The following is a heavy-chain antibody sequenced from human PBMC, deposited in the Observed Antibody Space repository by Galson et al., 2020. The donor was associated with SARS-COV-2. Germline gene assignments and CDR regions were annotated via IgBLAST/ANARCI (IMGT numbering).Heavy chain of an antibody. D-gene: IGHD4-17*01. V-gene: IGHV1-8*01. Sequence: ASVKVSCKASGYTFTNYEINWVRQAPGQRLEWMGWMNPNSGNTGYAQKFQGRVTMTRTTSISTDYMELNSLTSEDTAVYYCARSYDDFATWFDPWGQGTLVTVSS. CDR2: MNPNSGNT. CDR3: ARSYDDFATWFDP. J-gene: IGHJ5*02. CDR1: GYTFTNYE.